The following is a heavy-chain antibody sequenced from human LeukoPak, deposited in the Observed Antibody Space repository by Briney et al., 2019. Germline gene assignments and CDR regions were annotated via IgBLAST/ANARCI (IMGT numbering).Heavy chain of an antibody. Sequence: GASVKVSCKASGYTFTGCYMHWVRQAPGQGLEWMGWINPNSGGTHYAQKFQGRVTMTRDTPISTAYMELSSLRSDDTALYYCAREYRGWAFGYWGQGTLVTVSS. J-gene: IGHJ4*02. V-gene: IGHV1-2*02. D-gene: IGHD6-19*01. CDR1: GYTFTGCY. CDR2: INPNSGGT. CDR3: AREYRGWAFGY.